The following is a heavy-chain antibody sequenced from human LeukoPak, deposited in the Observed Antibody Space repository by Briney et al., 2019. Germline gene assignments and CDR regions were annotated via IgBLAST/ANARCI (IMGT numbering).Heavy chain of an antibody. J-gene: IGHJ4*02. CDR1: GFTFSDSW. V-gene: IGHV3-7*04. CDR3: ARDFSWGFDY. CDR2: IKEDGTEN. D-gene: IGHD7-27*01. Sequence: PGGSLRLSCAASGFTFSDSWMDWVRQAPGEGLEWVANIKEDGTENNSADSVKGRFTISRDNARTSLYLQMNSLRVEDTAVYYCARDFSWGFDYWGQGALVTVSS.